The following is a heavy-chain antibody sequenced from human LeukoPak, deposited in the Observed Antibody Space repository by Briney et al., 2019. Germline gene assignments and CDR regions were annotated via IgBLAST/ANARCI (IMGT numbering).Heavy chain of an antibody. J-gene: IGHJ4*02. D-gene: IGHD5-18*01. CDR1: GYTFTSYT. CDR3: ARAHPGYSYGPPFIDY. V-gene: IGHV7-4-1*02. CDR2: INTNTGNP. Sequence: GATVKVSCKASGYTFTSYTMNWVRQAPGQGLEWMGWINTNTGNPTYAQGFTGRFVFSLDTSVSTAYLQISSLKAEDTAVYYCARAHPGYSYGPPFIDYWGQGTLVTVSS.